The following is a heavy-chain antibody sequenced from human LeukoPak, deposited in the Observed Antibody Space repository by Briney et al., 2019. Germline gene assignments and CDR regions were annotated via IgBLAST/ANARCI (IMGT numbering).Heavy chain of an antibody. CDR1: GFTFSSYS. CDR3: ARGTYYDILTGSDY. D-gene: IGHD3-9*01. V-gene: IGHV3-48*04. Sequence: GGSLRLSCAASGFTFSSYSMNWVRQAPGKGLEWVSYISSSSSTIYYAASVKGRFTISRDNAKNSLYLQMNSLRAEDTAVYYCARGTYYDILTGSDYWGQGTLVTVSS. CDR2: ISSSSSTI. J-gene: IGHJ4*02.